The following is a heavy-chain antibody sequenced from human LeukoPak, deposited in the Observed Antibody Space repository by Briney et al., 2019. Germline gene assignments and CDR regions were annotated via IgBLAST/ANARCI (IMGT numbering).Heavy chain of an antibody. CDR1: GFTFSSYS. Sequence: PGGSLRLSCAASGFTFSSYSMNWVRQAPGKGLEWVSSISSSSSYIYYADSVKGRFTISRDNAKNSLYLQMNSLRAEDTAVYYCARGGRATVTTLWYFDYWGQGTLVTVSS. V-gene: IGHV3-21*01. CDR2: ISSSSSYI. CDR3: ARGGRATVTTLWYFDY. D-gene: IGHD4-17*01. J-gene: IGHJ4*02.